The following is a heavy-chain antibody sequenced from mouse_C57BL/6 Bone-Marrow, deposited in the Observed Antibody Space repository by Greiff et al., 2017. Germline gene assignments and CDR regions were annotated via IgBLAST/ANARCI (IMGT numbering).Heavy chain of an antibody. CDR2: SDPENGDT. D-gene: IGHD2-5*01. V-gene: IGHV14-4*01. CDR3: TYSNYVWFAY. Sequence: VQLQQSGAELVRPGASVKLSCTASGFNIKDDYMHWVKQRPEQGLEWIGWSDPENGDTEYASKFQGKATITADTSSNTAYLQLSSLTSEDTAVYYCTYSNYVWFAYWGQGTLVTVSA. CDR1: GFNIKDDY. J-gene: IGHJ3*01.